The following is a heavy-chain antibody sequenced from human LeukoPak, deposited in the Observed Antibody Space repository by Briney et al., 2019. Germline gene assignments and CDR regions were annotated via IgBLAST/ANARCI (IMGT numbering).Heavy chain of an antibody. Sequence: GSLRLSCAASGFTFSSYSMNWVHQPPGKGLEWIGEIYHSGSTNYNPPLKSRVTISVDKSKNQFSLKLSSVTAADTAVYYCARGPTPEGSYWYFDLWGRGTLVTVSS. CDR1: GFTFSSYSM. J-gene: IGHJ2*01. CDR3: ARGPTPEGSYWYFDL. CDR2: IYHSGST. V-gene: IGHV4-4*02.